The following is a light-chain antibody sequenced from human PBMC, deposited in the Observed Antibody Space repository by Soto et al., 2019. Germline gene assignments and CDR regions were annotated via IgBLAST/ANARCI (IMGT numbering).Light chain of an antibody. CDR1: QSVNDY. CDR3: QQRYDWIT. J-gene: IGKJ5*01. V-gene: IGKV3-11*01. Sequence: EIVVTQSPATLSLSPGERAALSCRASQSVNDYLAWYQHKPGQVPRLLIYEASNRATGIPARFSGSGSGTDFTLTISSLEPEDSAVYYCQQRYDWITFGQGTRLEIK. CDR2: EAS.